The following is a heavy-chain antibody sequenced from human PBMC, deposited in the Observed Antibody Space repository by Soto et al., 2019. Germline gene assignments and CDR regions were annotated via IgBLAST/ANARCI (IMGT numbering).Heavy chain of an antibody. J-gene: IGHJ5*02. V-gene: IGHV4-34*01. D-gene: IGHD3-16*01. Sequence: KPSETLSLTCAVYGESFSGHHWAWIRQSPGEGLEWIGEINLSGGTNYSPSLKSRVTISVDTSKNQFSLKLTSVTAADTAIYYCARVLVTYGGILVPYNWFDAWGQGNRVTVS. CDR3: ARVLVTYGGILVPYNWFDA. CDR2: INLSGGT. CDR1: GESFSGHH.